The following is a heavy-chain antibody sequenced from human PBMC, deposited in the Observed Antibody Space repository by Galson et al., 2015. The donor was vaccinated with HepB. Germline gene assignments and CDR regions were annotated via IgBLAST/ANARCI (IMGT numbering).Heavy chain of an antibody. V-gene: IGHV1-46*01. CDR2: INPSGDSA. D-gene: IGHD2-2*01. J-gene: IGHJ4*02. Sequence: SVKVSCKASGYTFTSYYMFWVRQAPRQGLEWMGLINPSGDSATYSQKFQGTVTMTRDTSTSTVYMELSSLRSEDTAVYYCARYSSTMAVDYWGQGTLATVSS. CDR3: ARYSSTMAVDY. CDR1: GYTFTSYY.